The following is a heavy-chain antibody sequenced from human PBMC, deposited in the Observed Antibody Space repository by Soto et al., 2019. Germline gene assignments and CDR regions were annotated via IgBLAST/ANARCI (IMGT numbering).Heavy chain of an antibody. CDR1: GGTFSNYA. Sequence: QVQLVQSGAEVKKPGSSVKVSCKASGGTFSNYALDWVRQAPGQGLEWMGGIIPIFGTVRHAQNFQGRVTTPADESTAPAYMELSSLRYEDTAMYYCATGGERDYDDHSGWRWGQGTLVTVSS. D-gene: IGHD3-22*01. CDR3: ATGGERDYDDHSGWR. CDR2: IIPIFGTV. J-gene: IGHJ1*01. V-gene: IGHV1-69*12.